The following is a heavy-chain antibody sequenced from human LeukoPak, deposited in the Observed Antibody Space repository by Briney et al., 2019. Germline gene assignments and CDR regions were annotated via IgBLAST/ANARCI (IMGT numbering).Heavy chain of an antibody. CDR2: IKSKTDGGTT. CDR3: TTDSSGWPYYYYYGMDV. J-gene: IGHJ6*02. CDR1: GFTFSNAW. V-gene: IGHV3-15*01. D-gene: IGHD6-19*01. Sequence: GSLRLSCAASGFTFSNAWVSWVRQAPGKGLEWVGRIKSKTDGGTTDYAAPVKGRFTISRDDSKNTLYLQMNSLKTEDTAVYYCTTDSSGWPYYYYYGMDVRGQGTTVTVSS.